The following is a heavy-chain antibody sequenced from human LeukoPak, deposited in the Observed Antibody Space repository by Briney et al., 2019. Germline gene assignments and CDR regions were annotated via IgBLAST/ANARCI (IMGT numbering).Heavy chain of an antibody. CDR3: ARDRDYDILTGYYYWFDP. J-gene: IGHJ5*02. D-gene: IGHD3-9*01. Sequence: ASVKVSCKASGGTFSSYAISWVRQAPGQGLEWMGGIIPIFGTANYAQKFQGRVTMTRDTSTSTVYMELSSLRSEDTAVYYCARDRDYDILTGYYYWFDPWGQGTLVTVSS. CDR2: IIPIFGTA. V-gene: IGHV1-69*05. CDR1: GGTFSSYA.